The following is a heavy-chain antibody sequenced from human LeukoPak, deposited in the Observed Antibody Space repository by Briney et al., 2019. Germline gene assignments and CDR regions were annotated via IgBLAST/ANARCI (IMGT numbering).Heavy chain of an antibody. CDR3: ATRPLIAVAGEGAFDS. CDR2: FDPEDGET. CDR1: GYTLTELS. D-gene: IGHD6-19*01. V-gene: IGHV1-24*01. J-gene: IGHJ3*02. Sequence: ASVTVSCRVSGYTLTELSMHWVRQAPGKGLEWMGGFDPEDGETIYAQKFQGRVTMTEDTSTDTAYMELSSLRSEDTAVYYCATRPLIAVAGEGAFDSWGQGTMVTVS.